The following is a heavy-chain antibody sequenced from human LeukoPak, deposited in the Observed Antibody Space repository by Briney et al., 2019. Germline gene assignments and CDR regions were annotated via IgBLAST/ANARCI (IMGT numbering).Heavy chain of an antibody. J-gene: IGHJ6*02. Sequence: GGALRLSCSASGFPFSSYAMHWVRQAPGKGLEYVSAIIDIGGSTYYADSVKGRFTISRGNSKNTLYLLMCTARAEDTAVYICVRGYSFGPYCMDVWGQGTSVTVSS. CDR2: IIDIGGST. CDR3: VRGYSFGPYCMDV. D-gene: IGHD5-18*01. V-gene: IGHV3-64D*09. CDR1: GFPFSSYA.